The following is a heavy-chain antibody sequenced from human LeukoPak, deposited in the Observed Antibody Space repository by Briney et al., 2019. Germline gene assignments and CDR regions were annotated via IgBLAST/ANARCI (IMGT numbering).Heavy chain of an antibody. Sequence: GGSPRLSCAASGFTFSSYAMSWVPQAPGKGPEWVSASSGSGGSTYYADSVKGRFTISRDNSKNTLYLQMNSLRAEDTAVDYCAKGGIWTAVVPWGQGTLVTVSS. CDR2: SSGSGGST. CDR3: AKGGIWTAVVP. J-gene: IGHJ5*02. D-gene: IGHD3/OR15-3a*01. V-gene: IGHV3-23*01. CDR1: GFTFSSYA.